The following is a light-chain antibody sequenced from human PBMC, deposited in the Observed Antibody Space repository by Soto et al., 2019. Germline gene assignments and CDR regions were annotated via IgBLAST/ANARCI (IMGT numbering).Light chain of an antibody. V-gene: IGLV1-40*01. Sequence: QSVLTQPPSVSGAPGQRVTISCTGSSSNIGAGYDVNWYQQFPGTAPKLLIYGNNNRPSGVPDRFSGSKSDTSASLAVTGLQAEDEADYYCQSYDSSLSAVLFGGGTKVTVL. CDR1: SSNIGAGYD. CDR3: QSYDSSLSAVL. CDR2: GNN. J-gene: IGLJ2*01.